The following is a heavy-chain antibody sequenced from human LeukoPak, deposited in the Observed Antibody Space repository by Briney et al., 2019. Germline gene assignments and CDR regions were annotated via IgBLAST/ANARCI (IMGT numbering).Heavy chain of an antibody. J-gene: IGHJ4*02. Sequence: PGGALSLSCAASGFTYSSYAMSSVRQAPGKGLERVSAISGSGGSTYYADSVKRRFTISRDNSKNTLDLQMNSLRAEDTAVYYCAKDPHFGVVIIPHFDYWGQGTLVTVSS. CDR3: AKDPHFGVVIIPHFDY. D-gene: IGHD3-3*01. CDR2: ISGSGGST. V-gene: IGHV3-23*01. CDR1: GFTYSSYA.